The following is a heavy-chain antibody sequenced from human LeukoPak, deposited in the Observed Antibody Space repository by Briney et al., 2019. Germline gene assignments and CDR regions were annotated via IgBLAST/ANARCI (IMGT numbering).Heavy chain of an antibody. Sequence: GRSLRLSCAASGFTFSSYAMHWVRQAPGKGLEWAAAISYDGSNKYYADSVKGRFTISRDNSKNTLYLQMNSLRAEDTAVYYCARGFQFRFLEWLLLVYWGQGSLVTVPS. CDR2: ISYDGSNK. CDR3: ARGFQFRFLEWLLLVY. V-gene: IGHV3-30-3*01. J-gene: IGHJ4*02. CDR1: GFTFSSYA. D-gene: IGHD3-3*01.